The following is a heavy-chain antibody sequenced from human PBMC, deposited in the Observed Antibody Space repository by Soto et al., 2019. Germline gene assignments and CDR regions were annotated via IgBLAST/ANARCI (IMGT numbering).Heavy chain of an antibody. V-gene: IGHV1-69*01. CDR2: IIPIFGTA. Sequence: SVKVSCKASGPNFSSSATSWVRQAPGQGLEWMGGIIPIFGTANYAQKFQGRVTITADESTSTAYMELSNLRSEDTAVYYWARDGYTRHDAFDSWDQGTRVTVSS. D-gene: IGHD5-12*01. J-gene: IGHJ3*02. CDR3: ARDGYTRHDAFDS. CDR1: GPNFSSSA.